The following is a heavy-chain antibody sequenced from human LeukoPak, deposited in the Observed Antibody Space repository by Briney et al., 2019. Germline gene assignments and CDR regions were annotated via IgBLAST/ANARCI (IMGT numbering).Heavy chain of an antibody. Sequence: SETLSLTCAVYGGSFSGYYWSWIRQPPGKGLEWIGEINHSGSTNYNPSLKSRVTISVDTSKNQFSLRLISLTAADTAVYFCARTWYNWFDPWGQGTLVTVSS. CDR3: ARTWYNWFDP. J-gene: IGHJ5*02. CDR1: GGSFSGYY. V-gene: IGHV4-34*01. D-gene: IGHD2-15*01. CDR2: INHSGST.